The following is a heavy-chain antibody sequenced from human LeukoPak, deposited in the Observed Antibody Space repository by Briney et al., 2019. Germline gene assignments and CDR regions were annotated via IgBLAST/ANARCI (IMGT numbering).Heavy chain of an antibody. D-gene: IGHD4-17*01. CDR2: IYYSGST. Sequence: SETLSLTCTVSGGSISSYYWSWIRQPPGKGLEWIGYIYYSGSTNYNPSLKSRVTISVDTSKNQFSLKLSSVTAADTAVYYCARQADYDDSYYMDVWGKGTTVTVSS. J-gene: IGHJ6*03. V-gene: IGHV4-59*01. CDR3: ARQADYDDSYYMDV. CDR1: GGSISSYY.